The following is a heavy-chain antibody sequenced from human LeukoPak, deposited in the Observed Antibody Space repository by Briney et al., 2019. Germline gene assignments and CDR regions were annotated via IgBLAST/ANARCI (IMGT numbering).Heavy chain of an antibody. V-gene: IGHV1-24*01. CDR1: GYTLTELS. J-gene: IGHJ4*02. Sequence: ASVKVSCKVSGYTLTELSMHWVRQAPGKGLEWMGGFDPEDGETIYAQKFQGRVTMTEDTSTDTAYMELSSLRSEDTAVYYCATVPGYSYGFHYWGREPWSPSPQ. CDR2: FDPEDGET. CDR3: ATVPGYSYGFHY. D-gene: IGHD5-18*01.